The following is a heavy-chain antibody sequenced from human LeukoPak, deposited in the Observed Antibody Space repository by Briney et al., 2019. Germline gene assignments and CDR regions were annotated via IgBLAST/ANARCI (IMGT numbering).Heavy chain of an antibody. CDR1: GFTFGDYA. J-gene: IGHJ4*02. CDR2: IRWNSGRV. V-gene: IGHV3-9*01. D-gene: IGHD6-19*01. Sequence: PGGSLRLSCAASGFTFGDYAMHWVRHPPGKGLEWVSSIRWNSGRVDYADSVKGRFTISRDNAKNSLYLQMNSLRAEDTALYYCAKDMLAVAGPGAFDYWGRGTLVTVSS. CDR3: AKDMLAVAGPGAFDY.